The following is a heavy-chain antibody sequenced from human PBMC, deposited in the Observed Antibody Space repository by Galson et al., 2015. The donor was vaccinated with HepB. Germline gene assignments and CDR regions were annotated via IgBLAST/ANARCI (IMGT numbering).Heavy chain of an antibody. CDR3: AGRSSTSSGITGTDDY. CDR2: IYHSGST. V-gene: IGHV4-4*02. Sequence: ETLSLTCAVSGGSISSSNWWSWVRQPPGKGLEWIGEIYHSGSTNYNPSLKSRVTISVDKSKNQFSLKLSSVTAADTAVYYCAGRSSTSSGITGTDDYWGQGTLVTVSS. D-gene: IGHD1-20*01. J-gene: IGHJ4*02. CDR1: GGSISSSNW.